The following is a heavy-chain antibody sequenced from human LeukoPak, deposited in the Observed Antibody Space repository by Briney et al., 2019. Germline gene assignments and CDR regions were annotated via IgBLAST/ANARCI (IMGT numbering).Heavy chain of an antibody. J-gene: IGHJ4*02. D-gene: IGHD6-6*01. V-gene: IGHV4-59*01. CDR1: GGSISSYY. CDR2: IYYSGST. CDR3: VRNIYTSSYYFDY. Sequence: SETLFLTCTVSGGSISSYYWNWIRQPPGKGLEWIGYIYYSGSTNYNPSLKSRLTISIDTSKNQFSLKLSSMTAADTAVYYCVRNIYTSSYYFDYWGQGTLVTVSS.